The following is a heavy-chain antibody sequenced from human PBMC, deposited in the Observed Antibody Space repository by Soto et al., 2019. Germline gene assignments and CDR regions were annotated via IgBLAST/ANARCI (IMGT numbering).Heavy chain of an antibody. CDR3: AREAPVARTKYFDF. D-gene: IGHD5-12*01. CDR1: GFTFSTYD. Sequence: PGGSLRLSCAASGFTFSTYDMIWVRQAPGKGLEWVSDIRGRGNSAFYADSVKGRFTISRDNSNNTLYLQMNNLRADDTAVYYCAREAPVARTKYFDFWGEGTVLTV. J-gene: IGHJ4*02. CDR2: IRGRGNSA. V-gene: IGHV3-23*01.